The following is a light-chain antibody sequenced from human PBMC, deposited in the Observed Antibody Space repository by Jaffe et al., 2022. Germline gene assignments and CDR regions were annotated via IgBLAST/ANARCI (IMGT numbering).Light chain of an antibody. J-gene: IGLJ1*01. V-gene: IGLV2-14*01. CDR2: GVN. CDR3: SSYTSSGTLV. CDR1: SSDVGGYDY. Sequence: QSALTQPASVSGSPGQSITISCTGASSDVGGYDYVSWYQQPPGKAPKLMIYGVNNRASGVSDRFSGSKSGNTASLTISGLQAEDEADYYCSSYTSSGTLVFGAGTKVTVL.